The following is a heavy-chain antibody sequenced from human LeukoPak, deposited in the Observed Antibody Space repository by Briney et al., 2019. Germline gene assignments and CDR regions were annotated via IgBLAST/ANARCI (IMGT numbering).Heavy chain of an antibody. CDR2: IRYDGSKT. V-gene: IGHV3-30*02. CDR3: ARGYSSSWDSFDY. CDR1: GFTFSSYG. Sequence: TGGSLRLSCAASGFTFSSYGMHWVRQVPGKGLEWVAFIRYDGSKTYYADSVEGRFPISRDNSKNTLYLQMNSLRPEDTALYYCARGYSSSWDSFDYWGQGTLVTVST. J-gene: IGHJ4*02. D-gene: IGHD6-13*01.